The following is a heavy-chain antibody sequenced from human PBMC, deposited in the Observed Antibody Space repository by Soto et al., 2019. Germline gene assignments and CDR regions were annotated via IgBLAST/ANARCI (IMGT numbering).Heavy chain of an antibody. D-gene: IGHD6-6*01. CDR2: IIPIFGTA. CDR3: ASLIAARPRAYYDGMDV. CDR1: GGTFSSYA. V-gene: IGHV1-69*01. Sequence: QVQLVQSGAEVKKPGSSVTVSCKPSGGTFSSYAISWVRQAPGQGLEWMGGIIPIFGTANYAQKFQGRVTMTADESTSTAYMELSSLRSKDTAVYYCASLIAARPRAYYDGMDVWGQGTTVTVSS. J-gene: IGHJ6*02.